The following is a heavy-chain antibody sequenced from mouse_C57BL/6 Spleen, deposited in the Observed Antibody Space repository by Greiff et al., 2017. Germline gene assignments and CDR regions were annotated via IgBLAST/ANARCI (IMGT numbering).Heavy chain of an antibody. V-gene: IGHV3-6*01. CDR2: ISYDGSN. J-gene: IGHJ2*01. CDR3: ARDLETRYYVDY. CDR1: GYSITSGYY. Sequence: EVQLQQSGPGLVKPSQSLSLTCSVTGYSITSGYYWNWIRQFPGNKLEWMGYISYDGSNNYNPSLKNRISITRDTSKHQFFLKLNSVTTEDKATNYCARDLETRYYVDYWGQGTTLTVSS.